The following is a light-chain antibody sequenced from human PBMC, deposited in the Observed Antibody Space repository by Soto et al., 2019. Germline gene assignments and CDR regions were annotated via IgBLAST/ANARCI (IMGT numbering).Light chain of an antibody. CDR3: QQYKKWPRT. CDR2: DAS. CDR1: QSVSSN. J-gene: IGKJ1*01. V-gene: IGKV3-15*01. Sequence: EIVMPQSSPTLSVSPGERATLSCMASQSVSSNFAWYQQKPGQAPRLLIYDASTRATGIPARFSGSGSGTEFTLTISSLQSEDFAVYYCQQYKKWPRTFGQGTKV.